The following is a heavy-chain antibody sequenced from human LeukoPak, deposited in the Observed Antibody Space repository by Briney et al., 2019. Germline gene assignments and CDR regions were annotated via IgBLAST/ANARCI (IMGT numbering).Heavy chain of an antibody. J-gene: IGHJ4*02. Sequence: EGSLRLSCAASGFTFSSYTMSWVRQAPGKGLEWVSTITTSDGNTYYADSVKGRFTVSRDNSKNTLLLQMNSLRAEDTAVYYCAKDGGLWVSAHWGDSWGRGTLVTVSS. V-gene: IGHV3-23*01. CDR2: ITTSDGNT. D-gene: IGHD7-27*01. CDR1: GFTFSSYT. CDR3: AKDGGLWVSAHWGDS.